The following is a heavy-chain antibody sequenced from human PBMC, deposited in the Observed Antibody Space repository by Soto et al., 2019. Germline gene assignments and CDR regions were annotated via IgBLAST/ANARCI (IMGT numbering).Heavy chain of an antibody. CDR2: IYYSGTI. CDR1: GGSVSSGSYY. J-gene: IGHJ5*02. Sequence: SETLSLTCTVSGGSVSSGSYYWSWIRQPPGKGLEWIGNIYYSGTIDYSPSLKSRVTISVDASKNQFSLKLSSVTAADTAVYYCARHLAVSGTFNWFDPWGQGTLVTVSS. V-gene: IGHV4-61*01. D-gene: IGHD6-13*01. CDR3: ARHLAVSGTFNWFDP.